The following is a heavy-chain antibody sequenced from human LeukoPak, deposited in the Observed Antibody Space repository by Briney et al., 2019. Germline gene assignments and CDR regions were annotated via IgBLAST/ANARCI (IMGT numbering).Heavy chain of an antibody. CDR2: TQHDGDDK. D-gene: IGHD1-1*01. V-gene: IGHV3-30*02. CDR3: AKVLPGPFHY. J-gene: IGHJ4*02. Sequence: PGGFLRLSCEASGFILRSYAMHWVRQAPGKGLEWVAFTQHDGDDKYYADSVKGRFTISRDNSKNTLYLQMNSLRAEDTAVYYCAKVLPGPFHYWGQGTLVTVSS. CDR1: GFILRSYA.